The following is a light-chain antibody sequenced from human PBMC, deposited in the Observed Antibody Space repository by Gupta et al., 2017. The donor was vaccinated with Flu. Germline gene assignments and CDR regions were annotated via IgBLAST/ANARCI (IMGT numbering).Light chain of an antibody. CDR1: QYFTTR. V-gene: IGKV1-5*03. J-gene: IGKJ1*01. CDR3: QQYHIYPWT. Sequence: DIHLTQSPSTLAASVGDSVTITCQASQYFTTRLAWYQQKPGEAPNFLIYTASSLESGVPSRFSGSGSGTEFTLTINSLQPDDFATYYCQQYHIYPWTFGQGTKVEIK. CDR2: TAS.